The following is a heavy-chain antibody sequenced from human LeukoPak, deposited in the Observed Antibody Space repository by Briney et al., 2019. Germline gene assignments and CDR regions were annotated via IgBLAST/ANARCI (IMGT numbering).Heavy chain of an antibody. V-gene: IGHV4-31*03. CDR2: IYNSGRT. Sequence: SETLSLTCTVSGGSISSGGYYWSWIRQHPGKGLEWIGYIYNSGRTYYNPSLRSRVTISLGTSKNQFSLKLSSVTAADTAVYYCARDGRSGGHLYGMDVWGQGTTVTVSS. CDR1: GGSISSGGYY. J-gene: IGHJ6*02. D-gene: IGHD3-10*01. CDR3: ARDGRSGGHLYGMDV.